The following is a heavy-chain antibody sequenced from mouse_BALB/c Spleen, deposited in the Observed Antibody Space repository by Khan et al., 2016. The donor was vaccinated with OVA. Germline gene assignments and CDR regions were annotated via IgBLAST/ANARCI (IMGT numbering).Heavy chain of an antibody. D-gene: IGHD3-2*02. CDR3: GREEALYYFDY. CDR1: GYSFTSYW. CDR2: IYPGTDNP. V-gene: IGHV1S132*01. J-gene: IGHJ2*01. Sequence: QVQLKESGAELVRPGASVKLSCKTSGYSFTSYWIHWVKQRSGQGLEWIARIYPGTDNPYYNEKLKDRATLTVDTSSSTAYMQLSSLKYEDSAVYCCGREEALYYFDYWGQGTTLTVSS.